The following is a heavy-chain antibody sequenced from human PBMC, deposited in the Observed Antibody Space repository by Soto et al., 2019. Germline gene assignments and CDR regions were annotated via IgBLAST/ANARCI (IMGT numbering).Heavy chain of an antibody. CDR1: GFTFSSYA. D-gene: IGHD2-2*01. CDR3: ARDEQPVYCISTSCYRYYYYGMDV. Sequence: QVQLVESGGGVVQPGRSLRLSCAASGFTFSSYAMHWVRQAPGKGLEWVAVISYDGSNKYYADSVKGRFTISRDNSKNTLYLQMNSLRAEDTAVYYCARDEQPVYCISTSCYRYYYYGMDVWGQGTTVTVSS. V-gene: IGHV3-30-3*01. CDR2: ISYDGSNK. J-gene: IGHJ6*02.